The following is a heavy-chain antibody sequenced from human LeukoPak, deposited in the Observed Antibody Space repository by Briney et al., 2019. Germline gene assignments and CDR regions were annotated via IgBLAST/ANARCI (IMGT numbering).Heavy chain of an antibody. CDR2: IYSGGST. Sequence: GGSLRLSCAASGFTVSSNYMSWVRQAPGKGLEWVSVIYSGGSTYYADSVKGRFTISRDNSKNTLYLQMNSLRAEDTAVYYCATLDGDYAFDYWGQGTLVTVSS. D-gene: IGHD4-17*01. CDR1: GFTVSSNY. J-gene: IGHJ4*02. CDR3: ATLDGDYAFDY. V-gene: IGHV3-66*01.